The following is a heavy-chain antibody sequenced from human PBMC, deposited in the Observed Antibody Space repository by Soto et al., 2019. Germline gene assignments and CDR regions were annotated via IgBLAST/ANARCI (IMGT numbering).Heavy chain of an antibody. CDR1: GFTFSNFW. Sequence: PGESLKISCAASGFTFSNFWMDWVRQAPGKGLERVANINPDGSEKHYVDSVRGRFTISRDNAQNSLYLHMSRLTAEDSALYYCSRSLDSWGQGTRVTVSS. CDR3: SRSLDS. V-gene: IGHV3-7*01. J-gene: IGHJ4*02. CDR2: INPDGSEK.